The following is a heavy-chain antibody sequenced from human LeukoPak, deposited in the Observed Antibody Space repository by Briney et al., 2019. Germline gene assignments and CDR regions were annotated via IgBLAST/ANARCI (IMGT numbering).Heavy chain of an antibody. D-gene: IGHD6-13*01. CDR3: ARERAAADTYYFDY. CDR2: IKQDGSEK. J-gene: IGHJ4*02. CDR1: GFTFSSYW. V-gene: IGHV3-7*03. Sequence: GGSLRLSCAASGFTFSSYWMTWVRQAPGKGLEWVANIKQDGSEKYYVDSVKGRFTISRDNAKNSLYLQMNSLRAEDAAVYYCARERAAADTYYFDYWGQGTLVTVSS.